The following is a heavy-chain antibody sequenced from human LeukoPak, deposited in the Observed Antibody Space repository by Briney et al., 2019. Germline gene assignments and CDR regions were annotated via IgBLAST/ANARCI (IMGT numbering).Heavy chain of an antibody. J-gene: IGHJ4*02. D-gene: IGHD6-13*01. CDR3: AGIAAAGGYFEY. CDR1: GFTVSSNY. CDR2: IYSGGST. Sequence: GGSLRLSCAASGFTVSSNYMSWVRQAPGKGLEWVSVIYSGGSTYYADSVEGRITISRDNSKNTLYLQMNSLRAEDTAVYYCAGIAAAGGYFEYWGQGTLVTVSS. V-gene: IGHV3-66*01.